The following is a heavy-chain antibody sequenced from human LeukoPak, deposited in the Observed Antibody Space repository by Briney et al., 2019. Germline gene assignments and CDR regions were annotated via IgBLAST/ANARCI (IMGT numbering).Heavy chain of an antibody. Sequence: SETLSLTCAVYGGSFSGYYWSWIRQPPGKGLEWIGEINHSGSTNYNPSLKSRVTILVDKSKNQFSLKLSSVTAADTAVYYCARDGYNWNIDAFDIWGQGTMVTVSS. CDR1: GGSFSGYY. D-gene: IGHD1/OR15-1a*01. CDR3: ARDGYNWNIDAFDI. V-gene: IGHV4-34*01. J-gene: IGHJ3*02. CDR2: INHSGST.